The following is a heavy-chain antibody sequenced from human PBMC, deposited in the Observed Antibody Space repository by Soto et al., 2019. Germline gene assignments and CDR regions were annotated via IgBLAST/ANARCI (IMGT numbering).Heavy chain of an antibody. J-gene: IGHJ6*02. CDR3: ARKAVAGRNYYYYGMDV. CDR2: IYYSGST. CDR1: GGSISSSSYY. Sequence: SETLSLTCTVSGGSISSSSYYWGWIRQPPGKGLEWIGSIYYSGSTYYNPSLKSRVTISVDTSKNQFSLKLSSVTAADTAVYYCARKAVAGRNYYYYGMDVWGQGTTVTV. D-gene: IGHD6-19*01. V-gene: IGHV4-39*01.